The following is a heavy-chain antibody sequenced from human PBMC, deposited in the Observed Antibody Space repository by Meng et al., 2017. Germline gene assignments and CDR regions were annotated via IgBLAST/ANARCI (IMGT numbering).Heavy chain of an antibody. V-gene: IGHV1-8*01. CDR3: ARGLNDYVWGSYRHFDY. CDR2: MNPNSGNT. CDR1: GYTFTSYD. D-gene: IGHD3-16*02. Sequence: QGPVVQPEAEVKKPGASVKVSCKASGYTFTSYDINLVRQATGQGLERMGWMNPNSGNTGYAQKFQGRVTMTRNTSISTAYMELSSLRSEDTAVYYCARGLNDYVWGSYRHFDYWGQGTLVTVSS. J-gene: IGHJ4*02.